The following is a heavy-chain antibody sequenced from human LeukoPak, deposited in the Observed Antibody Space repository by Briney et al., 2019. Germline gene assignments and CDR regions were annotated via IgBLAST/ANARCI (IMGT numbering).Heavy chain of an antibody. V-gene: IGHV3-23*01. J-gene: IGHJ1*01. D-gene: IGHD3-10*01. CDR1: GFTFSSYA. Sequence: GGSLRLSCAASGFTFSSYAMSWVRQAPGKGLEWVSAISGSGGSTYYADSVKGRFTISRDNSKNTLYLQMNSLRAEDTAVYYCAKALYGSGSYPSQHWGQGTLVTVSS. CDR2: ISGSGGST. CDR3: AKALYGSGSYPSQH.